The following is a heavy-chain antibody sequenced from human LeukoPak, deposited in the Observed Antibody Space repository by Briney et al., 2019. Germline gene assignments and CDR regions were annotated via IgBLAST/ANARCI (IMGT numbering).Heavy chain of an antibody. J-gene: IGHJ5*02. CDR3: ARDCPVAGTRWFDP. CDR2: IYYSGST. Sequence: PSETLSLTCTVSGGSISSYYWSWIRQPPGKGLEWIGYIYYSGSTNYNPSLKSRVTISVDTSKKQFSLKLNSVTPEDTAVYYCARDCPVAGTRWFDPWGQGTLVTVSS. D-gene: IGHD6-19*01. V-gene: IGHV4-59*12. CDR1: GGSISSYY.